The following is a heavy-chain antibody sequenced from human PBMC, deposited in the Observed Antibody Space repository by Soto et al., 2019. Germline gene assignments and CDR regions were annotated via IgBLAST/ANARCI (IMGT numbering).Heavy chain of an antibody. V-gene: IGHV3-23*01. D-gene: IGHD2-8*01. CDR1: GFTFRSYA. CDR2: ITANGGGT. Sequence: EVQLLESGGGLVQPGGSLRLSCAASGFTFRSYAMIWVRQAPGKGLEWVAAITANGGGTYYADSVKGRFTISRDNSKSTLFRQIKGLRAEDTAVYYCAKEMLPDYWGQGTLITVSS. CDR3: AKEMLPDY. J-gene: IGHJ4*02.